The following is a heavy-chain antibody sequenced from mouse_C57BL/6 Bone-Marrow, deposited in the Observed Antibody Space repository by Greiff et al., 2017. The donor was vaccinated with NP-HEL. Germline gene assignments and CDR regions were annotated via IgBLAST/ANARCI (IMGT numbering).Heavy chain of an antibody. CDR2: ISYDGSN. J-gene: IGHJ3*01. Sequence: VQLKESGPGLVKPSQSLSLTCSVTGYSITSGYYWNWIRQFPGNKLEWMGYISYDGSNNYNPSLKNRITITRDTSKNQFFLKLNSMTAEDTATYYCARGDYGAYWGQGTLVTVSA. D-gene: IGHD1-1*02. CDR1: GYSITSGYY. CDR3: ARGDYGAY. V-gene: IGHV3-6*01.